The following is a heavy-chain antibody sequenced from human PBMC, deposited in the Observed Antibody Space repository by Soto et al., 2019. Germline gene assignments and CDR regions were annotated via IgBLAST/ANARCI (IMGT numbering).Heavy chain of an antibody. CDR2: IYSGGST. CDR1: GFTVSSNY. J-gene: IGHJ4*02. D-gene: IGHD4-17*01. CDR3: ARDYGDSAFDY. Sequence: EVQLVESGGGLVQPGGSLRLSCAASGFTVSSNYMSWVRQAPGKGLEWVSVIYSGGSTYYADSVKGRFTISRDNSKNTLDLQMNSLRAEDTAVYYCARDYGDSAFDYWGQGTLVTVSS. V-gene: IGHV3-66*01.